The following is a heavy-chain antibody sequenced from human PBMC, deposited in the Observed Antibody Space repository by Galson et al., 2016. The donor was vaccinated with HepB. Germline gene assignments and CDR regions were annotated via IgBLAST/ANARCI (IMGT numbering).Heavy chain of an antibody. V-gene: IGHV1-46*01. CDR3: ARVRRTPANYYYYYGMDV. CDR1: GYTFTSYY. CDR2: INPSGGST. Sequence: SVKVSCKASGYTFTSYYIHWVRQAPGQGLEWMGIINPSGGSTTYAQRFQGRVTMTTDTSTSTVYMELSSLRSEDTAVYYCARVRRTPANYYYYYGMDVWGQGTTVTVSS. D-gene: IGHD2-2*01. J-gene: IGHJ6*02.